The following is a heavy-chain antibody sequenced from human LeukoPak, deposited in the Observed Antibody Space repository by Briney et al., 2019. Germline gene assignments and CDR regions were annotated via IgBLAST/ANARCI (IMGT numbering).Heavy chain of an antibody. D-gene: IGHD4/OR15-4a*01. CDR3: ARTTKLMTIGYYYYYMDV. J-gene: IGHJ6*03. Sequence: PGGSLRLSCAAPGFTFSSYEMNWVRQAPGKGLEWVSYISSSSSTIYYADSVKGRFTISRDNAKNSLYLQMNSLRAEDTAVYYCARTTKLMTIGYYYYYMDVWGKGTTVTVSS. CDR1: GFTFSSYE. CDR2: ISSSSSTI. V-gene: IGHV3-48*01.